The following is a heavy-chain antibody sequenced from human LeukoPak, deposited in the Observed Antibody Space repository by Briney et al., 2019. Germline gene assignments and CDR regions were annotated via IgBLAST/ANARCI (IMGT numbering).Heavy chain of an antibody. CDR1: GFTFSSYG. CDR3: AKPVYYYDSSGYYYFDY. V-gene: IGHV3-30*02. CDR2: IRYDGSNK. Sequence: GGSLRLSCAASGFTFSSYGMHWVRQAPGKGLEWVAFIRYDGSNKYYADSVKGRFTISRDNSKNTLYLQMNSLRAEDTAVYYCAKPVYYYDSSGYYYFDYWGQGTLVTVSS. D-gene: IGHD3-22*01. J-gene: IGHJ4*02.